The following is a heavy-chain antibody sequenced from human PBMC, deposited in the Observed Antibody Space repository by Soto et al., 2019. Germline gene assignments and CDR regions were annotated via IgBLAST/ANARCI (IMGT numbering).Heavy chain of an antibody. CDR2: INHLGSI. CDR1: GVSLSDYF. CDR3: ARGGISHWAYFYYMDV. V-gene: IGHV4-34*01. J-gene: IGHJ6*03. Sequence: SETLSLTCVVSGVSLSDYFWSWIRQPPGMALEWIGEINHLGSINYNPSLKSRVTMSVDTSKNQFSLTLNSVTAADTATYYCARGGISHWAYFYYMDVWDRGTTVTSP. D-gene: IGHD2-21*01.